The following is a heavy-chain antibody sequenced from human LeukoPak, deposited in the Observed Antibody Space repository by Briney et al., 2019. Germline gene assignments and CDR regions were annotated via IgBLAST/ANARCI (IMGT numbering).Heavy chain of an antibody. Sequence: SETLSLTCTVSGGSISSGPYYWSWIRQPAGKGLEWIGRIYTSGSTNYNPSLKSRVTISLDTSKNRFSLKLSSVTAADTAVYYCARGGWFGESPFDYWGQGTLVTVSS. CDR1: GGSISSGPYY. J-gene: IGHJ4*02. D-gene: IGHD3-10*01. V-gene: IGHV4-61*02. CDR2: IYTSGST. CDR3: ARGGWFGESPFDY.